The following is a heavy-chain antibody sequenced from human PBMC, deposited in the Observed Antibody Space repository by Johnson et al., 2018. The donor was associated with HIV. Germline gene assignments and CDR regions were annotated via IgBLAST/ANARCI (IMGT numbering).Heavy chain of an antibody. Sequence: VQLVESGGGVVQPGGSLRLSCAASGFTFDDYGMSWVRQAPGKGLEWVSGINWNGGSTGYADSVKGRFTISRDNAENSLYLQMNSLRAGDTGVYYCARAGDYDVLTGSLLRGTFDVWGQGTMVTVSS. D-gene: IGHD3-9*01. CDR1: GFTFDDYG. J-gene: IGHJ3*01. CDR2: INWNGGST. V-gene: IGHV3-20*04. CDR3: ARAGDYDVLTGSLLRGTFDV.